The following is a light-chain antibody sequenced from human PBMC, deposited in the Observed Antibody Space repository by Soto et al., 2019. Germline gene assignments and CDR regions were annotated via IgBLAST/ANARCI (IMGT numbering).Light chain of an antibody. CDR2: AAS. J-gene: IGKJ1*01. Sequence: DLQMTQSPSSLSASVGDRVNMTCRASRSISRYLSWYQQKPGKAPKLLIYAASSLQSRAPQSSSGSQLGKKFIPPISSLKPVDLAPYYCQKKISNSWTSGQGPRWIS. CDR3: QKKISNSWT. CDR1: RSISRY. V-gene: IGKV1-5*01.